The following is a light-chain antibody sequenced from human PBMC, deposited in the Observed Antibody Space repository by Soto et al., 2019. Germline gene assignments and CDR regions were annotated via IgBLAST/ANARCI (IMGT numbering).Light chain of an antibody. J-gene: IGKJ1*01. Sequence: EIVMTQSPATLSVSPGERAILSCRASQSVSSNLAWYQQKPGQAPRFLIYGASTRATGIPARFSGSGSGTEFTLTISSLQSEDFAVYYCQQYNNWPRTFGQGTKVEIK. V-gene: IGKV3-15*01. CDR3: QQYNNWPRT. CDR1: QSVSSN. CDR2: GAS.